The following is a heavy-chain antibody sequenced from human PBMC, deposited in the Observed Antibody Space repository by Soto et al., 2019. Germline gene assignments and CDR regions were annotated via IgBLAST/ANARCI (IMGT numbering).Heavy chain of an antibody. Sequence: QVQLQESGPGMVKPSQTLSLTCSVSGGSISSGDYYWSWIRQPPGKGLEWIGYIYYSGSTFYNPSLESRVTISVNTSKNQFSLKLSSVTAADTAVYYCARDRLLRDTSGYYYYYYGMDVWGQGTTVTVTS. CDR3: ARDRLLRDTSGYYYYYYGMDV. D-gene: IGHD3-22*01. CDR2: IYYSGST. J-gene: IGHJ6*02. CDR1: GGSISSGDYY. V-gene: IGHV4-30-4*01.